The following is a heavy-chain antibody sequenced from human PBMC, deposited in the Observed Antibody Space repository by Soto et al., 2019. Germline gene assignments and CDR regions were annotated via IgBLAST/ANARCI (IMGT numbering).Heavy chain of an antibody. Sequence: EVQLLESGGGLVQPGGSLRLSCAASGCTYSNYAMSWVRQAPGKGLEWVSTISDIGGYTYYPDSVKGRFTMSRDNSKNTLYLQMNSLRAEDTAIYYCAKTVGATYADYWGQGTLVTVSS. CDR3: AKTVGATYADY. V-gene: IGHV3-23*01. CDR1: GCTYSNYA. J-gene: IGHJ4*02. D-gene: IGHD1-26*01. CDR2: ISDIGGYT.